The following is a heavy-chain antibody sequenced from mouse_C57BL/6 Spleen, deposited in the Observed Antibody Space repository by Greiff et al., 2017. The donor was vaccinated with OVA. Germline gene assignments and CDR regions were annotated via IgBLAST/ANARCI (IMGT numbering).Heavy chain of an antibody. CDR1: GYAFSSSW. Sequence: VQLQESGPELVKPGASVKISCKASGYAFSSSWMNWVKQRPGKGLEWIGRIYPGDGDTNYNGKFKGKATLTADKSSSTAYMQLSSLTAEDSAVYFCARSGDYGSSYEAGYWGQGTTLTVSS. J-gene: IGHJ2*01. V-gene: IGHV1-82*01. D-gene: IGHD1-1*01. CDR2: IYPGDGDT. CDR3: ARSGDYGSSYEAGY.